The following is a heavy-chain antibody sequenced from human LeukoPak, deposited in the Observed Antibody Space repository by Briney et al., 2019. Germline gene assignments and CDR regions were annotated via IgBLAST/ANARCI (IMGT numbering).Heavy chain of an antibody. Sequence: GGSLRLSCAASGFTFSGSTVHWVRQASGRGLEWVGHIRPKANNYATAYAASVKGRFAISRDDSKNTAYLQLNSLKTEDTAVYYCSRHEALPGAYWGQGTLVTVSS. CDR3: SRHEALPGAY. CDR1: GFTFSGST. CDR2: IRPKANNYAT. D-gene: IGHD6-19*01. V-gene: IGHV3-73*01. J-gene: IGHJ4*02.